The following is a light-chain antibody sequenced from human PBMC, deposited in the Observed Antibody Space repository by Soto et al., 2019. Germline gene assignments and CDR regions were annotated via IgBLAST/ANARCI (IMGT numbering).Light chain of an antibody. CDR3: QQSYITPLT. CDR2: AAS. CDR1: QSISSY. J-gene: IGKJ4*01. Sequence: DLQMTQSPSSLSSSVGDRVTITCLASQSISSYLNWYQKKPGKAPKLLFYAASSLQSGVPSRFSGSGSGTDFTLTTSSLQPEDFATYYCQQSYITPLTFGGGTKVDIK. V-gene: IGKV1-39*01.